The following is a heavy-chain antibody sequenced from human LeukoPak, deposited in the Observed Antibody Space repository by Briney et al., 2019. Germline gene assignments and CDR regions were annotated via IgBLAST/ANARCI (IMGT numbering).Heavy chain of an antibody. V-gene: IGHV3-74*01. CDR3: ARDQVAYYYDSSGNDAFDI. CDR2: INSDGSST. Sequence: LTCAVYGGSFSGYYWMHWVRQAPGKGLVWVSRINSDGSSTSYADSVKGRFTISRDNAKNTLYLQMNSLRAEDTAVYYCARDQVAYYYDSSGNDAFDIWGQGTMVTVSS. D-gene: IGHD3-22*01. CDR1: GGSFSGYYW. J-gene: IGHJ3*02.